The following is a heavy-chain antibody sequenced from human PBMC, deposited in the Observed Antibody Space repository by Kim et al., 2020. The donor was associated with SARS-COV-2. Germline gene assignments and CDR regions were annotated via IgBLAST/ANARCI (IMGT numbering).Heavy chain of an antibody. D-gene: IGHD2-2*01. J-gene: IGHJ3*02. CDR2: MSPNSGDT. V-gene: IGHV1-8*01. Sequence: ASVKVSCKASGYIFSSYDINWVRQAPGQGLEWVGWMSPNSGDTGYAQSLQGRVTMTRNIFISTAYMELSGLKTDGTAVYYCARDLDQQESEDFDIWVQGTILTVSS. CDR1: GYIFSSYD. CDR3: ARDLDQQESEDFDI.